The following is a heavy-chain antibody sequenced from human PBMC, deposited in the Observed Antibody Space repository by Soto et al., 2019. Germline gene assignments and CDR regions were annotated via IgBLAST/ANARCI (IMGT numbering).Heavy chain of an antibody. CDR1: GFTFDTNA. D-gene: IGHD3-3*01. J-gene: IGHJ4*02. CDR3: AKAVSYYEFCNDVFDF. CDR2: IAAAGDIA. Sequence: GGSLRLSCAASGFTFDTNAMTWVRQAPGKGLEWVSTIAAAGDIAYYADSVKGRFTFYRDNSKNTLYLQMNSLRAEDTAIYYCAKAVSYYEFCNDVFDFWGQGTLVTVSS. V-gene: IGHV3-23*01.